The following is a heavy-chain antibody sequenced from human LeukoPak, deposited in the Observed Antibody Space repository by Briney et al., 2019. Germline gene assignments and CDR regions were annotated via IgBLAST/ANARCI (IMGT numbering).Heavy chain of an antibody. J-gene: IGHJ6*03. V-gene: IGHV1-8*01. CDR3: ARLARDNHYYYYMDV. Sequence: SVKVSCKASGYTFTSYDINWVRQATGQGLEWMGWMNPNSGNTGYAQKFQGRVTMTRNTSISTAYMELSRLRSDDTAVYYCARLARDNHYYYYMDVWGKGTTVTISS. CDR2: MNPNSGNT. CDR1: GYTFTSYD. D-gene: IGHD1-14*01.